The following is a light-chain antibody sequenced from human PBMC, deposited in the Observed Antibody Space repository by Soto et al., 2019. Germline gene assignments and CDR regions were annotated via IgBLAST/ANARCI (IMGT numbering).Light chain of an antibody. CDR2: EGN. V-gene: IGLV2-23*01. CDR1: SSDVGSYNL. J-gene: IGLJ2*01. CDR3: CSYAGRSTLV. Sequence: SARTQPASVSGSPGQSITISCTGTSSDVGSYNLVSWYQQHPGKAPKLMIYEGNKRPSGVSNRFSGSKSGNTASLTISGLQAEDEADYYCCSYAGRSTLVFGGGTKVTVL.